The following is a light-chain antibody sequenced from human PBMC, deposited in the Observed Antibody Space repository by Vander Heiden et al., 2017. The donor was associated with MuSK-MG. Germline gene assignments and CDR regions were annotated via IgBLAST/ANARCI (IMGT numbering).Light chain of an antibody. CDR1: QDISNY. Sequence: DIQITQYPSSLSGSVGDRVTITCQASQDISNYLHWYQQKPGKAPKLLIYDASNLETGVPSRFSGSGSGTDFTFTISSLQPEDIATYYCQQDYNLPITFGGGTKVEIK. V-gene: IGKV1-33*01. CDR2: DAS. J-gene: IGKJ4*01. CDR3: QQDYNLPIT.